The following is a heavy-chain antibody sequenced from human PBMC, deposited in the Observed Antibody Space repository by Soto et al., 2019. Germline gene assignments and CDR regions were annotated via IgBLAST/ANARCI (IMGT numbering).Heavy chain of an antibody. V-gene: IGHV1-69*02. CDR1: GGTFSSYS. CDR3: AREGPGTKLDY. D-gene: IGHD1-1*01. CDR2: IIAFGDIA. Sequence: QVQLVQSGAEVKKPGSSVKVTCKTSGGTFSSYSISWVRQAPGQGLEWMGRIIAFGDIANYAQKFQGRLTMTADKSTSTAYMALSSLTSADTAVYYCAREGPGTKLDYWGQGTLVSVSS. J-gene: IGHJ4*02.